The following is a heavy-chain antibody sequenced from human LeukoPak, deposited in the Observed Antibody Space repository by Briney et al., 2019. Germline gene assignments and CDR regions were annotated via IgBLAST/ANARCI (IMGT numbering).Heavy chain of an antibody. V-gene: IGHV1-8*01. J-gene: IGHJ6*03. D-gene: IGHD2-2*01. CDR3: ARVLVVPAATYYYYYYMDV. CDR2: MNPNSGNT. Sequence: ASVKVSCKASGYTFTSYDINWVRQATGHGLEWMGWMNPNSGNTGYAQKFQGRVTMTRNTSISTAYMELSSLRSEDTAVYYCARVLVVPAATYYYYYYMDVWGKGTTVTVSS. CDR1: GYTFTSYD.